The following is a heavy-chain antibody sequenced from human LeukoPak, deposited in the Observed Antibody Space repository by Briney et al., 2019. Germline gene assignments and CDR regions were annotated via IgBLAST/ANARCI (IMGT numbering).Heavy chain of an antibody. CDR1: GFTFSSYS. Sequence: PGGSLRLSCAASGFTFSSYSMNWVRQAPGKGLEWVSYISSSSTIYYADSVKGRFTISRGNTKNSLYLQMNSLRAEDTAVYYCAREVISLGAFDTWGQGTMVTVSS. V-gene: IGHV3-48*01. J-gene: IGHJ3*02. D-gene: IGHD2-21*01. CDR2: ISSSSTI. CDR3: AREVISLGAFDT.